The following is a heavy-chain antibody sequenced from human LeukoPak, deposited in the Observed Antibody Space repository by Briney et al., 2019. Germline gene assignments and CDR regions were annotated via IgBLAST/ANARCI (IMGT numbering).Heavy chain of an antibody. Sequence: GGSLRLSCAASGFTFSSYGMHWVRQAPGKGLEWVAFIRYDGSNKYYADSVKGRFTISRDNSKNTLYLQMNSLRAEDTAVYYCARSLLYCSGGSCYPLSNWFDPWGQGTLVTVSS. CDR2: IRYDGSNK. J-gene: IGHJ5*02. CDR3: ARSLLYCSGGSCYPLSNWFDP. V-gene: IGHV3-30*02. CDR1: GFTFSSYG. D-gene: IGHD2-15*01.